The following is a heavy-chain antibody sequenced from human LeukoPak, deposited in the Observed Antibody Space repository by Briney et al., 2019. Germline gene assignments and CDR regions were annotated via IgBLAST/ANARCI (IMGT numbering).Heavy chain of an antibody. D-gene: IGHD6-13*01. J-gene: IGHJ5*02. CDR3: ARYGLAAAGDWFDP. V-gene: IGHV4-39*07. CDR2: IYYSGST. Sequence: SETLSLTCTVSGGSISSSSYYWGWIRQPPGKGLEWIGSIYYSGSTYYNPSLKSRVTISLETSKNQFSLKLSSVTSADTAVYYCARYGLAAAGDWFDPWGQGTLVTVSS. CDR1: GGSISSSSYY.